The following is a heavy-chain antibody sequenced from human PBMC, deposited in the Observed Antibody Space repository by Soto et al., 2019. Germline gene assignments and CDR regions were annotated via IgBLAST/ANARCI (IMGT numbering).Heavy chain of an antibody. Sequence: PSETLSLTCTVSGGSISSGDYYWSWIRQPPGKGLEWIGYIYYSGSTYYNPSLKSRVTISVDTSKNQFSLKLSSVTAADTAVYYCARLKIVVVVAATDGWFDPWGQGTLVTVPS. J-gene: IGHJ5*02. CDR1: GGSISSGDYY. V-gene: IGHV4-30-4*01. CDR2: IYYSGST. CDR3: ARLKIVVVVAATDGWFDP. D-gene: IGHD2-15*01.